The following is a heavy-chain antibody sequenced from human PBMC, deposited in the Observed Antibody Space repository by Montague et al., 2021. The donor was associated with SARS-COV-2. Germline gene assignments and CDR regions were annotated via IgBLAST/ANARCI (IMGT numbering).Heavy chain of an antibody. CDR2: IHHGGST. CDR3: ARLGDGVVPSPILGVGPYYSYYYMDV. Sequence: ETLSLTCAVHGGSFSTYSWNWIRQPQGKGLEWIGEIHHGGSTNYNPSLKSRVTISADTSKNQFSLKLTSVAAADTAVYYCARLGDGVVPSPILGVGPYYSYYYMDVWGKGTTVTVSS. D-gene: IGHD3-10*01. J-gene: IGHJ6*03. CDR1: GGSFSTYS. V-gene: IGHV4-34*01.